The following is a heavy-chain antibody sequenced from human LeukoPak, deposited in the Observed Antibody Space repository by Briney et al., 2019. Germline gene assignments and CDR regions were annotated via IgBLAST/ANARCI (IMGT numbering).Heavy chain of an antibody. V-gene: IGHV5-51*01. CDR1: GYSFTSHW. CDR3: ARGDNSGWYFFDY. Sequence: GESLKISCQVSGYSFTSHWIGWVRQMPGKGLEWMGIIYPGDSDTRYSPSFQGQVTISADKSISTAYLQWSTLQAPDTAMYYCARGDNSGWYFFDYWGQGTLVTVSS. D-gene: IGHD6-19*01. J-gene: IGHJ4*02. CDR2: IYPGDSDT.